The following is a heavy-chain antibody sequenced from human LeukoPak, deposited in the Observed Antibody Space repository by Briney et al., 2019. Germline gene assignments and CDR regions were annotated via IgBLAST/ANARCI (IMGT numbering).Heavy chain of an antibody. CDR3: AKDIFTMVRGVVDY. D-gene: IGHD3-10*01. J-gene: IGHJ4*02. V-gene: IGHV3-48*04. CDR1: GFTFSSYS. Sequence: PGGSLRLSCAASGFTFSSYSMNWVRQAPGKGLEWLSHIFTSTNNIYYADSVKGRFTISRDNAKNSLYLQMNSLRAEDTALYYCAKDIFTMVRGVVDYWGQGTLVTVSS. CDR2: IFTSTNNI.